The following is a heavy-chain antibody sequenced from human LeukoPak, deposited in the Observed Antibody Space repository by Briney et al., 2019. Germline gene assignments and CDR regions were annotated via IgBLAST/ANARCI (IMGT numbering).Heavy chain of an antibody. CDR1: GFTFSNYW. Sequence: GGSLRLSCAASGFTFSNYWMSWVRQAPGKGLEGVANIKQDGSEKYYVDSVKGRFTISRDNAKNSLYLQMNSLRAEDTAVYYCARDGIVGAEPFDYWGQGTLVTVSS. CDR2: IKQDGSEK. V-gene: IGHV3-7*01. D-gene: IGHD1-26*01. J-gene: IGHJ4*02. CDR3: ARDGIVGAEPFDY.